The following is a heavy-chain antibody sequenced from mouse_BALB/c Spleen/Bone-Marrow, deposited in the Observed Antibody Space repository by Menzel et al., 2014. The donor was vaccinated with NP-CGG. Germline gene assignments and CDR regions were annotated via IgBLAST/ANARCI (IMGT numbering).Heavy chain of an antibody. J-gene: IGHJ4*01. V-gene: IGHV14-3*02. CDR3: ARFQVRCLLDH. CDR2: IDPANGNT. D-gene: IGHD2-14*01. CDR1: GFNIKDTY. Sequence: EVQVVESGAELVKPGASVKLSCTASGFNIKDTYMHWVKQRPEQGLEWIGRIDPANGNTKYDPKFQGKATITADTSSNTACLQLSSLTSEDTAVYYCARFQVRCLLDHWGQATSVTVSS.